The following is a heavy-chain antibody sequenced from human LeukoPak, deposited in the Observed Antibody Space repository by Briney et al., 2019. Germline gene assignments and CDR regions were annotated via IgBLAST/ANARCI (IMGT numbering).Heavy chain of an antibody. D-gene: IGHD3-10*01. Sequence: GGTLRLSCAASGFTFSSYGMSWARQAPGKGLEWVSGIRGSGDITFYADSVKGRFTISRDNSKNTLYLQMNSLRAEDTAVYYCAKLTYGSGTYGAFDYWGQGTLVTVST. CDR2: IRGSGDIT. CDR1: GFTFSSYG. J-gene: IGHJ4*02. V-gene: IGHV3-23*01. CDR3: AKLTYGSGTYGAFDY.